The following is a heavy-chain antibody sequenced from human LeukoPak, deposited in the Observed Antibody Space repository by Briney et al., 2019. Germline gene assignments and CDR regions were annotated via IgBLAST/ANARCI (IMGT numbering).Heavy chain of an antibody. J-gene: IGHJ4*02. CDR1: GFTFSSYS. Sequence: PGGSLRLSCVASGFTFSSYSMNWVRQAPGKGLEWVSSISSSSSYIYYADSVKGRFTIFRDNAKNSLYLQMNSLRAEDTAVYYCARNIEMATITPGYWGQGTLVTVSS. CDR2: ISSSSSYI. D-gene: IGHD5-24*01. CDR3: ARNIEMATITPGY. V-gene: IGHV3-21*01.